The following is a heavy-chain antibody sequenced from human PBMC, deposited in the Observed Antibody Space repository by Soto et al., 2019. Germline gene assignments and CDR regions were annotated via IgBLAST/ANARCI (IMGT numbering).Heavy chain of an antibody. J-gene: IGHJ4*02. D-gene: IGHD4-17*01. CDR1: GGTFSSYT. CDR3: ARDLDYHETEPPPDC. CDR2: IIPILGIA. Sequence: QVQLVQSGAEVKKPGSSVKVSCKASGGTFSSYTISWVRQDPGQGLEWMGRIIPILGIANYAQKFQGRVTITADKSTSTAYMELSSLRSEDTAVYYCARDLDYHETEPPPDCWGQGTLVTVSS. V-gene: IGHV1-69*08.